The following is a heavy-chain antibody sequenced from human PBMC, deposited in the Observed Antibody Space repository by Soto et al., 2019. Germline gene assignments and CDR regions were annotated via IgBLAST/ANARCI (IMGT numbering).Heavy chain of an antibody. CDR3: AIVYGSSNYLDY. V-gene: IGHV3-30*03. CDR2: ISYDGENK. J-gene: IGHJ4*02. D-gene: IGHD3-10*01. Sequence: GGSLRLSCAASGFRFNTYGMHWVRQAPGKGLEWVAMISYDGENKYYAASVKGRFTISRDEPKNTLYLQMNSLRADDTGIYYCAIVYGSSNYLDYWGQGTLVTVSS. CDR1: GFRFNTYG.